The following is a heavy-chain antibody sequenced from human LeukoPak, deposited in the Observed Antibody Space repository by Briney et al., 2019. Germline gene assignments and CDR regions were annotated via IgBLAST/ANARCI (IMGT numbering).Heavy chain of an antibody. J-gene: IGHJ5*02. V-gene: IGHV1-69*05. CDR2: IIPIFGTA. D-gene: IGHD2-2*01. CDR1: GGTFSSYA. Sequence: SVKVSCKASGGTFSSYAISWVRQAPGQGLEWMGGIIPIFGTASCAQKFQGRVTITRDTSASTAYIELSSLRSEDTAVYYCARGPLPAARYNWFDPWGQGTLVTVSS. CDR3: ARGPLPAARYNWFDP.